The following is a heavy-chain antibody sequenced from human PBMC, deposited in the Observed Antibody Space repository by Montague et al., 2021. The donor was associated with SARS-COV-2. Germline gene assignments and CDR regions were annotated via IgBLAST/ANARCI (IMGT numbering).Heavy chain of an antibody. CDR1: GGSFSRYF. J-gene: IGHJ4*02. V-gene: IGHV4-34*01. Sequence: TLSLTCDVYGGSFSRYFWSWIRQPPGRGPELIGHISPTGSTRYDSSLDSRVTISLDTSKSRLSLELTSVTVADTSIYFCVGAPNEYYFNYWGQGTPVSVSS. CDR2: ISPTGST. D-gene: IGHD3-16*01. CDR3: VGAPNEYYFNY.